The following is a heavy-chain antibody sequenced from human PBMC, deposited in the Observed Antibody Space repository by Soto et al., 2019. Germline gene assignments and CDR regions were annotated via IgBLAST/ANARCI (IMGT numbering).Heavy chain of an antibody. V-gene: IGHV1-46*01. CDR2: VNPSGGHT. CDR1: GDTFTDYY. CDR3: ARGGHVVVVTAALDY. J-gene: IGHJ4*02. Sequence: QVQLVQSGAEVKKPGASVKVSCKASGDTFTDYYIHWGRQGPGQGLEWMGTVNPSGGHTTYAQHFLGRMTITSDTSTSTLYMELPSLTSEDTAVYYGARGGHVVVVTAALDYWGQGTLVTVSS. D-gene: IGHD2-21*02.